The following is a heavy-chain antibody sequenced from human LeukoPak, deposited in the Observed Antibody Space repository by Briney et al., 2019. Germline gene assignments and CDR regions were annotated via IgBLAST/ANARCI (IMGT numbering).Heavy chain of an antibody. CDR2: IYYSGST. CDR3: ARAGGYSSGYNWFDP. CDR1: GGSISSYY. J-gene: IGHJ5*02. D-gene: IGHD6-19*01. Sequence: SETLSLTCTVSGGSISSYYWSWIRQPPGKGLEWIGYIYYSGSTNYNPSLKSRVTISVDTSKNQFSLKLSPVTAADTAVYYCARAGGYSSGYNWFDPWGQGTLVTVSS. V-gene: IGHV4-59*01.